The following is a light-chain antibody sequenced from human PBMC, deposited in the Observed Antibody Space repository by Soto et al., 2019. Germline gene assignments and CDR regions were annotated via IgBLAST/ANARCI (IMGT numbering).Light chain of an antibody. CDR2: GVS. CDR3: SSFTGPTTLDV. CDR1: SSDVGAYKY. Sequence: QSVLTQPASVSGSPGQSVTISCTGTSSDVGAYKYVSWYQKHPGKAPKLMIYGVSNRPSGISNRFSGSKSGNTAFLTISGLQPEDDADYCCSSFTGPTTLDVFGTGTKLTVL. J-gene: IGLJ1*01. V-gene: IGLV2-14*03.